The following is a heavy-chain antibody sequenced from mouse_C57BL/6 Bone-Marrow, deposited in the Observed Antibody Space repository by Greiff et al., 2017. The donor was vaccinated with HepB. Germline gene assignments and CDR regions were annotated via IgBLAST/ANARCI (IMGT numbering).Heavy chain of an antibody. J-gene: IGHJ2*01. D-gene: IGHD2-1*01. CDR3: ARESPYGNYFDY. CDR2: ISYDGSN. V-gene: IGHV3-6*01. Sequence: EVKLEESGPGLVKPSQSLSLTCSVTGYSITSGYYWNWIRQFPGNKLEWMGYISYDGSNNYNPSLKNRISITRDTSKNQFFLKLNSVTTEDTATYYCARESPYGNYFDYWGQGTTLTVSS. CDR1: GYSITSGYY.